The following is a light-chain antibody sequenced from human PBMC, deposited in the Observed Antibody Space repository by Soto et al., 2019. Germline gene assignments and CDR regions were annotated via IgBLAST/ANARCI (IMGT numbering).Light chain of an antibody. CDR3: QQSYSTPRT. Sequence: DIQMTQSPSSLSAVVGDRVTITCRASRGIGVRLAWFQQKPGKAPQVLIYAASSLQSGVPSRFTGSGSGTDFTLTISSLQSEDFGTYYCQQSYSTPRTFGHGTKVDIK. CDR2: AAS. J-gene: IGKJ2*01. CDR1: RGIGVR. V-gene: IGKV1-12*01.